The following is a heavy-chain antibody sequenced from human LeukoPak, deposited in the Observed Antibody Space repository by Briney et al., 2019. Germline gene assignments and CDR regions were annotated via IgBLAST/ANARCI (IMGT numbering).Heavy chain of an antibody. V-gene: IGHV4-39*01. CDR3: ARISGYRSNWSIDY. CDR2: IYYSGST. D-gene: IGHD6-13*01. Sequence: SETLSLACTVSGGSISSSSYYWGWIRQPPGKGLERIGTIYYSGSTYYNPSLKSRVTISVDTSKNQFSLKVSSVTAADTAVYYCARISGYRSNWSIDYWGQGTLVTVSS. CDR1: GGSISSSSYY. J-gene: IGHJ4*02.